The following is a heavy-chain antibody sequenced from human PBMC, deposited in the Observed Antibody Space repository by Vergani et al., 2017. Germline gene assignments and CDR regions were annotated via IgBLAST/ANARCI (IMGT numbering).Heavy chain of an antibody. V-gene: IGHV3-23*01. Sequence: EVQLLESGGGLVQPGGSLRLSCAASGFTFRSYAMSWVRQAPGKGLEWVSAISGSGGSTYYADSVKGRFTISRDNSKNTLYLQMNSLRAEDTAVYYCANSGRSGVWGSYRHYYFDYWGQGSLVTVSS. J-gene: IGHJ4*02. CDR1: GFTFRSYA. CDR3: ANSGRSGVWGSYRHYYFDY. CDR2: ISGSGGST. D-gene: IGHD3-16*02.